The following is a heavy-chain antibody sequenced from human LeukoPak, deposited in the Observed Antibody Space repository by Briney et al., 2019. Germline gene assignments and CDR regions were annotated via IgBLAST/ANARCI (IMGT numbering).Heavy chain of an antibody. Sequence: ASVKVSCKASGGTFSSYAISWVRQAPGQGLEWMGWINPNSGGTNYAQKFQGRVTMTRDTSISTAYMELSRLRSDDTAVYYCARGDGVGLYYFDYWGQGTLVTVSS. D-gene: IGHD2-8*01. CDR3: ARGDGVGLYYFDY. CDR1: GGTFSSYA. V-gene: IGHV1-2*02. J-gene: IGHJ4*02. CDR2: INPNSGGT.